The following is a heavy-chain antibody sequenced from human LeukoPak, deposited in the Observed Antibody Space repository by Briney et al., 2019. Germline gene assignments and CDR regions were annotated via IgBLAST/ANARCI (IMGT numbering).Heavy chain of an antibody. CDR3: AAVPESYYTVYYXNX. J-gene: IGHJ4*01. Sequence: SETLSLTCTVSGYSISSGYFWGWIRQPPGKGLEWIGEINHSGSTNYNPSLKTRVTISVDTSKNQFSLKLTSVTAADTAVYYCAAVPESYYTVYYXNXXGXXTLXTVS. V-gene: IGHV4-38-2*02. CDR2: INHSGST. D-gene: IGHD3-10*01. CDR1: GYSISSGYF.